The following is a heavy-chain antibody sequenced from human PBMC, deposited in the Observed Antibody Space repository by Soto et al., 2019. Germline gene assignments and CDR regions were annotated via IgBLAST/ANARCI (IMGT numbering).Heavy chain of an antibody. CDR3: ARAGVGFEGDRFDY. D-gene: IGHD3-16*01. CDR2: INAGNGNT. Sequence: QVQLVQSGAEVKKLGASVKVSCKASGYTFTSYAMHWVRQAPGQRLEWMGWINAGNGNTKYSQKFQGRVTITRDTSASTAYMELSSLRSEDTAVYYCARAGVGFEGDRFDYWGQGTLVTVSS. V-gene: IGHV1-3*01. CDR1: GYTFTSYA. J-gene: IGHJ4*02.